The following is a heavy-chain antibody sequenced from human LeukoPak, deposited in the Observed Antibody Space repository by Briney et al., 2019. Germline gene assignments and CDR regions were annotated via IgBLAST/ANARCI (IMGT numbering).Heavy chain of an antibody. Sequence: SETLSLTCTVSGGSISSSSYYWGWIRQPPGKGLEWIGSIYYSGSTYYNPSLKSRVTISVDTSKNQFSLKLSSVTAADTAVYYCASVSIAAQPGFDYWGQGTLVTVSS. J-gene: IGHJ4*02. D-gene: IGHD6-6*01. CDR2: IYYSGST. V-gene: IGHV4-39*01. CDR1: GGSISSSSYY. CDR3: ASVSIAAQPGFDY.